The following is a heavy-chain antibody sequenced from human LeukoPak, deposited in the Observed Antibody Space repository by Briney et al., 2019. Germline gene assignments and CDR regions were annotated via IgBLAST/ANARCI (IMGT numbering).Heavy chain of an antibody. CDR1: GDSISSSY. Sequence: SETLSLTCTVSGDSISSSYWSWIRQPPGKGLEWIGEIKPSGRTNYNPSLESRVTISVDTSKNHFSLKLSSVTAADTAVYYCARRDYLDHFYYIDVWDKGNTVTVSS. V-gene: IGHV4-34*01. CDR3: ARRDYLDHFYYIDV. CDR2: IKPSGRT. D-gene: IGHD3-10*01. J-gene: IGHJ6*03.